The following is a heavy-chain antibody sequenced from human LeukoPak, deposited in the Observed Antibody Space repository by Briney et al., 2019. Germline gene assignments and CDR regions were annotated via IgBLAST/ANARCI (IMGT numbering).Heavy chain of an antibody. CDR1: GGSFSGYY. Sequence: SETLSLTCAVCGGSFSGYYWSWIRQPPGKGLEWIGEINHSGSTNYNPSLKSRVTISVDTSKNQFSLKLSSVTAADTAVYYCAKVGYSYGHDYWGQGTLVTVSS. D-gene: IGHD5-18*01. CDR3: AKVGYSYGHDY. CDR2: INHSGST. V-gene: IGHV4-34*01. J-gene: IGHJ4*02.